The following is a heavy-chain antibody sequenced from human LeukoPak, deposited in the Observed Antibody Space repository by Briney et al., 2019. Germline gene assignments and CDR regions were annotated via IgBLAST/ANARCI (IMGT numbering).Heavy chain of an antibody. CDR3: AKGDGYGMDV. D-gene: IGHD2-21*02. Sequence: GGSLRLSCAASGFTFDDYAMHWVRQAPGKGLEWVAVISYDGSNKYYADSVKGRFTISRDNSKNTLYLQMNSLRAEDTAVYYCAKGDGYGMDVWGQGTTVTVSS. CDR1: GFTFDDYA. CDR2: ISYDGSNK. V-gene: IGHV3-30*18. J-gene: IGHJ6*02.